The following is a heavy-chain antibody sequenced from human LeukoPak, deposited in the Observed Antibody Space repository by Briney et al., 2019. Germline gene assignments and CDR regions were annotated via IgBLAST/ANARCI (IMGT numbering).Heavy chain of an antibody. CDR1: GFTFSSYS. J-gene: IGHJ3*02. CDR3: ARADYYDSSGYWGGAFDI. CDR2: ISSSSSYI. V-gene: IGHV3-21*01. D-gene: IGHD3-22*01. Sequence: GGSLRLSCAASGFTFSSYSMNWVRQAPGKGLEWVSSISSSSSYIYYVDSVKGRFTISRDNAKNSLYLQMNSLKAEDTAVYYCARADYYDSSGYWGGAFDIWGQGTMVTVSS.